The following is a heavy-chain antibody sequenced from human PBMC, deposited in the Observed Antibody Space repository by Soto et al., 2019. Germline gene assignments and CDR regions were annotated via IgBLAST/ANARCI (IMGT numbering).Heavy chain of an antibody. Sequence: QLVESGGGGVNPGSSWNLSCEAPELTSRSFAMHWVRKAPGRGLEWVALISFDGRKEYYADSVKGRFIVSRDNSRSMVYLQMDSLRPDDTAIYYCARPIPRWSYHYGMDVWGQGTTVTVSS. J-gene: IGHJ6*02. V-gene: IGHV3-30*03. CDR3: ARPIPRWSYHYGMDV. CDR2: ISFDGRKE. CDR1: ELTSRSFA. D-gene: IGHD2-15*01.